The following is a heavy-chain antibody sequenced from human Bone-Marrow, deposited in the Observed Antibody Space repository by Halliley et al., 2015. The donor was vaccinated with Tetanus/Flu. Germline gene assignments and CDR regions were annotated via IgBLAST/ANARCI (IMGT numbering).Heavy chain of an antibody. Sequence: SLRLSCAASGFMFSSDDMAWVRQPPGKGLEWVSALSRGGGDYIYYAESVKGRFTISRDNSKNMLSLEMNSLRVEDTGTYYCARMPRRATPGTPWFDVWGQGAPVTVSS. J-gene: IGHJ5*02. CDR1: GFMFSSDD. CDR2: LSRGGGDYI. D-gene: IGHD2-15*01. CDR3: ARMPRRATPGTPWFDV. V-gene: IGHV3-23*01.